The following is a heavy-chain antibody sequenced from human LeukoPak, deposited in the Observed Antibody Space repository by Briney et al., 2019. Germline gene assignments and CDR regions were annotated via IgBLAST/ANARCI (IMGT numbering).Heavy chain of an antibody. CDR3: AREGSGWYYFDY. Sequence: GGSLRLSCAASGFTFSNYAMSWVRQAPGKGLEWVANIKQDGSEKYYVDSVKGRFTISRDNAKNSLYLQMNSLRAEDTAVYYCAREGSGWYYFDYWGQGTLVTVSS. CDR2: IKQDGSEK. V-gene: IGHV3-7*01. D-gene: IGHD6-19*01. J-gene: IGHJ4*02. CDR1: GFTFSNYA.